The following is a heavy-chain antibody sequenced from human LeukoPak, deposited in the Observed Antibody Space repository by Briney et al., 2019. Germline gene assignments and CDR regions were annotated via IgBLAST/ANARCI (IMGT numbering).Heavy chain of an antibody. V-gene: IGHV3-11*04. D-gene: IGHD3-10*01. Sequence: GGSLRLSCAASGFTFSDYYMSWIRQAPGKGLEWVSYISSSSSTIYYADSVKGRFTISRDNSKNTLYLQMNSLRAEDTAVYYCARGYYYGSGSYVDYWGQGTLVTVSS. CDR2: ISSSSSTI. J-gene: IGHJ4*02. CDR3: ARGYYYGSGSYVDY. CDR1: GFTFSDYY.